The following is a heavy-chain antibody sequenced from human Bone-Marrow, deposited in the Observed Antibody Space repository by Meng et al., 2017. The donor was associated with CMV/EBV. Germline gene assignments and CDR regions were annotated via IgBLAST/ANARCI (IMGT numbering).Heavy chain of an antibody. J-gene: IGHJ5*02. V-gene: IGHV1-69*04. CDR3: ARRYNWNDRFDP. CDR1: GYTFTSYG. Sequence: SVKVSCKASGYTFTSYGISWVRQAPGQGLEWMGRIIPILGIANYAQKFQGRVTITADKSTSTAYMELSSLRSEDTAVYYCARRYNWNDRFDPWGQGTLVTVSS. D-gene: IGHD1-1*01. CDR2: IIPILGIA.